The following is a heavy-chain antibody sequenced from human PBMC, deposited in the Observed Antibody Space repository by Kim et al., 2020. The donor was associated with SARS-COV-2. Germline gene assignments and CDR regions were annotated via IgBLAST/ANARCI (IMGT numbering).Heavy chain of an antibody. CDR3: TRARAITGLDP. CDR1: GYTFTDHY. V-gene: IGHV1-2*02. Sequence: ASVKVSCKASGYTFTDHYVHWVRQAPGQGLEWMGWINPDSGATYNEHKFQGRVTVTGDRSITTIYMDLSSLRSDDTAVYYCTRARAITGLDPWGQGTLVT. CDR2: INPDSGAT. J-gene: IGHJ5*02.